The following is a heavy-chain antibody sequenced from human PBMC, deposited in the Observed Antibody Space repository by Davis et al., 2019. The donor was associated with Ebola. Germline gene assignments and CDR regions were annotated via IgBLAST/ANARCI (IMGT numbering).Heavy chain of an antibody. J-gene: IGHJ6*02. V-gene: IGHV4-31*03. CDR1: GGSISSGGYY. Sequence: SETLSLTCTVSGGSISSGGYYWSWIRQHPGKGLEWIEYIYYSGSTYYNPSLKSRVTIAVDTSKNKFSLKLSSVTAADTAVYYCATPPMPYSSSWYYYGMDVWGQGTTVTVSS. CDR3: ATPPMPYSSSWYYYGMDV. D-gene: IGHD6-13*01. CDR2: IYYSGST.